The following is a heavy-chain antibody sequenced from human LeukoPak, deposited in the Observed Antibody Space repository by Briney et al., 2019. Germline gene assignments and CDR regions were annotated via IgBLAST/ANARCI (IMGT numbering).Heavy chain of an antibody. Sequence: PSETLSLTCAVYGGSVNGYYWTWIRQPPGKGLEWIGEISHSGSTNYNPSLKSRVIISVDTSKNQFSLKLNSVTGADTAVYFCARSYCISDSCYWYFDLWGRGNMVTVSS. CDR2: ISHSGST. J-gene: IGHJ2*01. V-gene: IGHV4-34*01. CDR1: GGSVNGYY. CDR3: ARSYCISDSCYWYFDL. D-gene: IGHD3-22*01.